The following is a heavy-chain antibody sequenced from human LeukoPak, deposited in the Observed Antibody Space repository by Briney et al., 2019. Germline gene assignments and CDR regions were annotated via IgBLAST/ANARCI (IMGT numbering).Heavy chain of an antibody. J-gene: IGHJ4*02. CDR3: AREVYVWGSYRYISPLDY. Sequence: KPGGSLRLSCAASGFTFSSYSMNWVRQAPGKGLEWVSSISSSSSYIYYADSVKGRFTISRDNSKNTLYLQMNSLRAEDTAVYYCAREVYVWGSYRYISPLDYWGQGTLVTVSS. V-gene: IGHV3-21*01. D-gene: IGHD3-16*02. CDR1: GFTFSSYS. CDR2: ISSSSSYI.